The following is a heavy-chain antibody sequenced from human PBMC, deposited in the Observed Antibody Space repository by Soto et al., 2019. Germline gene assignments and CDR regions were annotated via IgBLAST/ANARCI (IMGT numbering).Heavy chain of an antibody. D-gene: IGHD1-26*01. CDR2: IYYTGSA. CDR3: ASGGSSNWFDP. Sequence: SETLSLTCTVSSGSISSADYYWGGIRQPPGKGLEWIGYIYYTGSAYYNPSLKSRVTMSVDTSKNQFSLKVTSVTAADTAVYYCASGGSSNWFDPWGQGTLVTVSS. CDR1: SGSISSADYY. V-gene: IGHV4-30-4*01. J-gene: IGHJ5*02.